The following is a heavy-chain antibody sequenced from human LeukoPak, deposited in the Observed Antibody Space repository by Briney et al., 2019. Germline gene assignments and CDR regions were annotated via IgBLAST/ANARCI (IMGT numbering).Heavy chain of an antibody. CDR3: AKAYLYCSSTSCPSGPRYYGMDV. D-gene: IGHD2-2*01. V-gene: IGHV3-23*01. Sequence: GGSLRLSCAASGFTFSSYAMSWVRQAPGRGLEWVSAISGSGGSTYYADSVKGRFTISRDNSKNTLYLQMNSLRAEDTAVYYCAKAYLYCSSTSCPSGPRYYGMDVWGKGTTVTVSS. CDR2: ISGSGGST. J-gene: IGHJ6*04. CDR1: GFTFSSYA.